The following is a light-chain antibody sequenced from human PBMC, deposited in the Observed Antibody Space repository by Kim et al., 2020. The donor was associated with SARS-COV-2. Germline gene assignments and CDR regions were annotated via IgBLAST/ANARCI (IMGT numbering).Light chain of an antibody. CDR2: SVS. CDR3: MQGTQWPYT. Sequence: QPASISCRSSRMVIHGDGSTYLNWFHQRPGQSPRRLIYSVSNRDSGVPDRFSGSGSRTDFTLEISRVEAEDVGVYYCMQGTQWPYTFGQGTKLEI. V-gene: IGKV2-30*02. CDR1: RMVIHGDGSTY. J-gene: IGKJ2*01.